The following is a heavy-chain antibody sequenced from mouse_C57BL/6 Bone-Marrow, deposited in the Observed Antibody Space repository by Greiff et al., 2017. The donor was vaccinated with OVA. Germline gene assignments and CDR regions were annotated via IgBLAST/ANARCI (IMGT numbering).Heavy chain of an antibody. V-gene: IGHV1-12*01. Sequence: QVQLKQSGAELVRPGASVKMSCKASGYTFTSYHMHWVKQTPRQGLEWIGAIYPGNGDTSYNQKFKGKATLTVDKSSSTAYMQLSRLTSEDAAVCDCARSWFAYWGQGTLVTVSA. J-gene: IGHJ3*01. CDR1: GYTFTSYH. CDR3: ARSWFAY. CDR2: IYPGNGDT.